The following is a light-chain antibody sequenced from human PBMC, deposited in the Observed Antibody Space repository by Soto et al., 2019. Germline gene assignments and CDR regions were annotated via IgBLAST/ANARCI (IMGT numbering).Light chain of an antibody. Sequence: EIVLTQSPGTLSLSPGERATLSCRASQSVSSSYLAWYRQKPGQAPRLLIYGASSRATGIPDRFSGSGSGKDFTLTISRLEPEDFAVYYCQQYGSSQSFGQGTKVEIK. CDR3: QQYGSSQS. CDR1: QSVSSSY. CDR2: GAS. J-gene: IGKJ1*01. V-gene: IGKV3-20*01.